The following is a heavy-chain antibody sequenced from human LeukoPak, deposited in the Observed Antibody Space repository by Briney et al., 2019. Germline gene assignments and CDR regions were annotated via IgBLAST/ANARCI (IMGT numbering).Heavy chain of an antibody. V-gene: IGHV3-11*01. CDR2: ISSSGSTI. D-gene: IGHD5-18*01. CDR3: ARGAGLWVYYFDY. J-gene: IGHJ4*02. CDR1: GFTFSDYY. Sequence: GGSLRLSCAASGFTFSDYYMSWIRQAPGKGLEWVSYISSSGSTIYYADTVNGRFTISRDNAKNSLYLQMNSLRAEDTAVYYCARGAGLWVYYFDYWGQGTLVTVSS.